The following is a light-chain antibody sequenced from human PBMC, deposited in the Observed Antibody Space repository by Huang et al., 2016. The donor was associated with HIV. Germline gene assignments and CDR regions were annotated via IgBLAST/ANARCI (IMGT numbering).Light chain of an antibody. CDR1: QSVGRN. J-gene: IGKJ4*01. CDR3: QQYNHWLALT. Sequence: EIVMTQSPVILSVSPGERATLSCRASQSVGRNLAWYQHKPGQSPRRIMYGASTRGTGVPARFSGSGSGTEFTLTISGLQSEDFAVYFCQQYNHWLALTFGGGTKVDIK. CDR2: GAS. V-gene: IGKV3-15*01.